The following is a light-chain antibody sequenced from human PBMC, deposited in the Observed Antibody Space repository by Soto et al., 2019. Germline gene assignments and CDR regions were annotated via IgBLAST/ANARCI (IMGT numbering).Light chain of an antibody. CDR2: GAS. Sequence: EIVLTQSPGTLSLSPGERATLSCRASQSVRSSYLAWYQQKPGQAPRLLIYGASSRATGIPDRFSGSGSGTDFTFTISILEPEDFAVYYCQQDGSSPPFTFGPWTKVDIK. CDR1: QSVRSSY. V-gene: IGKV3-20*01. J-gene: IGKJ3*01. CDR3: QQDGSSPPFT.